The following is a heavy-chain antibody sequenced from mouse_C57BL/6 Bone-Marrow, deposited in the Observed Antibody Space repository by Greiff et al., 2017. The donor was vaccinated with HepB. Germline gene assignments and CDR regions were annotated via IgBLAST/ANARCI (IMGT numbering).Heavy chain of an antibody. J-gene: IGHJ1*03. V-gene: IGHV1-4*01. CDR1: GYTFTSYT. CDR3: ARRGFYYGSSYWYFDV. CDR2: INPSSGYT. Sequence: QVQLQQSGAELARPGVSVKMSCKASGYTFTSYTMHWVKQRPGQGLEWIGYINPSSGYTKYNQKFKDKATLTADKSSSTAYMQLSSLTSEDSAVYYCARRGFYYGSSYWYFDVWGTGTTVTVSS. D-gene: IGHD1-1*01.